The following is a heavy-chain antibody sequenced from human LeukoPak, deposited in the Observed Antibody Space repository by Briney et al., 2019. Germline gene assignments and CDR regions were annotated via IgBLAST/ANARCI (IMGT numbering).Heavy chain of an antibody. CDR3: ARGITIFGVVIHYYYYGMDV. V-gene: IGHV3-48*02. J-gene: IGHJ6*02. CDR1: GFTFSSYS. Sequence: GGSLRLSCAASGFTFSSYSMNWVRQAPGKGLEWVSYISSSSSTIYYADSVKGRFTISRDNAKNSLYLQMNSPRDEDTAVYYCARGITIFGVVIHYYYYGMDVWGQGTTVTVFS. CDR2: ISSSSSTI. D-gene: IGHD3-3*01.